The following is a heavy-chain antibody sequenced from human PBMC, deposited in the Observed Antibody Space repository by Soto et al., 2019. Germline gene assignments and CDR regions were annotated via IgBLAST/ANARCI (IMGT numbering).Heavy chain of an antibody. CDR1: GGSISSSSYY. V-gene: IGHV4-39*01. Sequence: QLQLQESGPGLVKPSETLSLTCTVSGGSISSSSYYWGWIRQPPGKGLEWIGSIYYSGSTYYNPSLKTRVTISVDTSKSQFSLTLSSVTAADTTMYYCARHSQRSSGYYRPLDFDYWGQGTLVTVSS. J-gene: IGHJ4*02. CDR2: IYYSGST. D-gene: IGHD3-22*01. CDR3: ARHSQRSSGYYRPLDFDY.